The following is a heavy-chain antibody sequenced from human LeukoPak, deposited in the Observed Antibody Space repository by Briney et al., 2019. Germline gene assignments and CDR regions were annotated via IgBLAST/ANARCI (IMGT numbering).Heavy chain of an antibody. CDR2: GYYSGST. CDR1: GGSISSGIYY. J-gene: IGHJ4*02. D-gene: IGHD6-13*01. V-gene: IGHV4-39*01. CDR3: ARSSSWSYYCDY. Sequence: SETLSLTCTVSGGSISSGIYYWGWVRQPPGKGLDWIGSGYYSGSTYYSPSLKRRVTVSVDTSKNQFSLKLSSVTAADTAVYYCARSSSWSYYCDYWGQGALVTVSS.